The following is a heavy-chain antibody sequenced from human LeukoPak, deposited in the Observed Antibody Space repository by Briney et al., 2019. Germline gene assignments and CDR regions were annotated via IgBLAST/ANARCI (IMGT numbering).Heavy chain of an antibody. CDR1: GGSFSGYY. CDR3: ASSRTLGY. J-gene: IGHJ4*02. V-gene: IGHV4-34*01. CDR2: INHSGST. Sequence: PSETLSLTCAVYGGSFSGYYWSWIRQPPGKGLEWIGEINHSGSTNYNPSLKSRVTISVDTSKNQFSLKLSSVTAADTAVYYCASSRTLGYWGQGTLVTVSS.